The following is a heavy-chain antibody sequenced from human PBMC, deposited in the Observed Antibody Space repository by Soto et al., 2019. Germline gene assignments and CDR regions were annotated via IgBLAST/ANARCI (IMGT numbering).Heavy chain of an antibody. J-gene: IGHJ5*02. CDR3: ARERGKYCTNGVCSTRWFDP. CDR2: ISAYNGNT. V-gene: IGHV1-18*01. D-gene: IGHD2-8*01. CDR1: GYTITSYG. Sequence: ASVKVSCKASGYTITSYGISWVRQAPGQGLEWMGWISAYNGNTNYAQKLQGRVTMTTDTSTSTAYMELRSLRSDDTAVYYCARERGKYCTNGVCSTRWFDPWGQGTLVTVSS.